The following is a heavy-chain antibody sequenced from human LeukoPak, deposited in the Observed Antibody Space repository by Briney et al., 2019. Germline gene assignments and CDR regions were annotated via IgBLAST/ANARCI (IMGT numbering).Heavy chain of an antibody. D-gene: IGHD3-22*01. CDR1: GFTFSSYW. Sequence: GGSLRLSCAASGFTFSSYWMSWVRQAPGKGLEWVANIKQDGSEKYYVDSVKGRFTISRDNAKNSLYLQMNSLRAEDTAVYYCASTYDSSGQPPAYWGQGTLVTVSS. CDR2: IKQDGSEK. J-gene: IGHJ4*02. V-gene: IGHV3-7*01. CDR3: ASTYDSSGQPPAY.